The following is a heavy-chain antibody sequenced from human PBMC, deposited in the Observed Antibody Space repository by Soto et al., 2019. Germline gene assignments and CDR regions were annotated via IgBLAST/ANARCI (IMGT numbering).Heavy chain of an antibody. CDR1: GFTFSSYA. J-gene: IGHJ4*02. CDR2: ISYDGGNK. CDR3: ARDGRDDILTGYFDY. Sequence: GGSLRLSCAASGFTFSSYAMHWVRQAPGKGLEWVAVISYDGGNKYYADSVKGRFTISRDNSKNTLYLQMNSLRAEDTAVYYCARDGRDDILTGYFDYWGQGTLVTVST. V-gene: IGHV3-30-3*01. D-gene: IGHD3-9*01.